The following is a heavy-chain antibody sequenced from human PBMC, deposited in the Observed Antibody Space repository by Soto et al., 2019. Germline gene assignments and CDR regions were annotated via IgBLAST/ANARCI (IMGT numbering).Heavy chain of an antibody. CDR3: SRSLDS. J-gene: IGHJ4*02. CDR2: INQDGSEK. V-gene: IGHV3-7*01. CDR1: GFTFSTYW. Sequence: GGSLRLSCAASGFTFSTYWMDWVRQTPGKGLEWVANINQDGSEKNYVDSVKGRFTIYRDNAKNSLYLQMSSLTAEDSALYYCSRSLDSCGQGTLVTVSS.